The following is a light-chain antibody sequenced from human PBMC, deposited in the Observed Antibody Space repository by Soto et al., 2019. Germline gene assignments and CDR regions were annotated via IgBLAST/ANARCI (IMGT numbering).Light chain of an antibody. J-gene: IGLJ2*01. Sequence: QSALTQPASVSGSPGQSITISCTGTSSDIGNYNFVSWYQQHPGKAPKLMIYEVSNRPSGVSDRFSGSKSGNTASLTISGLRAEDEADYYCSSYTSISTYVVFGGGTKPTVL. CDR2: EVS. V-gene: IGLV2-14*01. CDR3: SSYTSISTYVV. CDR1: SSDIGNYNF.